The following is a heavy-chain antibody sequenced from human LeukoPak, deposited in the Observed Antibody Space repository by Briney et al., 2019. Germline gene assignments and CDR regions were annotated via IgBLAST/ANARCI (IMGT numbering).Heavy chain of an antibody. CDR3: ARGGGSSSWYYYGMDV. D-gene: IGHD6-13*01. Sequence: SETLSLTCTVSGGSISSYYWSWIRQPPGKGLEWIGYIYYSGSTNYNPSLKSQVTISVDTSKNQFSLKLSSVTAADTAVYYCARGGGSSSWYYYGMDVWGKGTTVTVSS. CDR1: GGSISSYY. J-gene: IGHJ6*04. V-gene: IGHV4-59*01. CDR2: IYYSGST.